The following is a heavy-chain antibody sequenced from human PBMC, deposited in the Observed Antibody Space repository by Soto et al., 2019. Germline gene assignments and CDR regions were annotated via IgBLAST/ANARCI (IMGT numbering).Heavy chain of an antibody. Sequence: SEDLFLNWIGYGLFISGYLWSLKRNPPGKGPKYIGYLSYVGHTNYNPSLKSRVAISLDTSEKQFSLKLTYVSAADTAVHYCARLPVEKYYFDYWSQGTLVTVSS. CDR2: LSYVGHT. J-gene: IGHJ4*02. V-gene: IGHV4-59*08. CDR3: ARLPVEKYYFDY. CDR1: GLFISGYL.